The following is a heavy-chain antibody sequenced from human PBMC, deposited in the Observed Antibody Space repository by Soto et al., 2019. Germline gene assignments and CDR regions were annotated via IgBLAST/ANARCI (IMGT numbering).Heavy chain of an antibody. J-gene: IGHJ3*02. CDR2: IYYSGST. CDR1: GGSISSGDYY. D-gene: IGHD3-22*01. V-gene: IGHV4-30-4*01. Sequence: SETLSLTCTVSGGSISSGDYYWSWIRQPPGKGLEWIGYIYYSGSTYYNPSLKSRVTISVDTSKNQFSLKLSSVTAADTAVYYCARAWVAYYYDSSAAQPDAFDIWSQGTMVTVSS. CDR3: ARAWVAYYYDSSAAQPDAFDI.